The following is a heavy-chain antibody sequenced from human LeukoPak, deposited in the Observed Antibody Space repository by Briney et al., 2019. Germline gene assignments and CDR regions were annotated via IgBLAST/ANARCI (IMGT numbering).Heavy chain of an antibody. Sequence: SETLSLTCAVYGGSFSGHYWTWIRQPPGKGLQWIGEVNDRGSANYNPSLKSRLSISEDKSKNQFSLRLPSVTAADTAVYYCARGVVSGRFGDYYYYTDVWGIGTTVTVSS. D-gene: IGHD3-16*01. CDR1: GGSFSGHY. CDR2: VNDRGSA. CDR3: ARGVVSGRFGDYYYYTDV. V-gene: IGHV4-34*01. J-gene: IGHJ6*03.